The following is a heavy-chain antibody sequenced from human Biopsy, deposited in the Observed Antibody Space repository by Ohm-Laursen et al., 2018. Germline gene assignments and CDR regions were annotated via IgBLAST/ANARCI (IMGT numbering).Heavy chain of an antibody. CDR1: GGSISSYY. J-gene: IGHJ5*02. D-gene: IGHD3-22*01. Sequence: PSETLSLTCTVSGGSISSYYWMWIRQPPGKGLEWIGYIHHAQSATYSPSLKSRVTISVDTSKNQFSLKLNSVTAADTAVYYCARGDYFDSNGYFWFDPWGQGTLVTVSS. CDR2: IHHAQSA. CDR3: ARGDYFDSNGYFWFDP. V-gene: IGHV4-59*12.